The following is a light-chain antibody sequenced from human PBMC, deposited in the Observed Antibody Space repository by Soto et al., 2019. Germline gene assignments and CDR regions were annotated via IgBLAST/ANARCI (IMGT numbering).Light chain of an antibody. V-gene: IGLV2-14*01. CDR2: EAA. CDR1: SDDIGANNY. CDR3: TSYTSASTLV. J-gene: IGLJ2*01. Sequence: QSALTQPAAVSGSPGQSITISCTGTSDDIGANNYVSWYQHHPGKAPKILIYEAANRPSGISHRFSGSKSGNTASLTISGLQAEDEADYFCTSYTSASTLVFGEGTKLTVL.